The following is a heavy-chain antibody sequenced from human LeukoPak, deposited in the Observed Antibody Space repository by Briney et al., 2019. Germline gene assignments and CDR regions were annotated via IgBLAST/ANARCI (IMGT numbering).Heavy chain of an antibody. Sequence: GGSLRLSCAASGFTFSSYAMSWVRQAPGKGLEWVSAISGSGGSTYYADSVKGRFTISRDNSKNTLYLQMNSLRAEDTAVYYCASRGISSWYYFDYWGQGTLVTVSS. D-gene: IGHD6-13*01. J-gene: IGHJ4*02. CDR1: GFTFSSYA. V-gene: IGHV3-23*01. CDR2: ISGSGGST. CDR3: ASRGISSWYYFDY.